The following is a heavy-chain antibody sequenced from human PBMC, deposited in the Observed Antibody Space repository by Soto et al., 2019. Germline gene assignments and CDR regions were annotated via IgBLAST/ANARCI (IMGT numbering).Heavy chain of an antibody. Sequence: ASVKVSCKASGYTFTIYGISCVLQSPLQWRDWMGCISAYSGNTNYAQKLQGRVTMTTDTSTSTAYMELRSLRSDDTAVYYCARHIVVVPAAPRYYYGMDVWGQGTTVTVSS. V-gene: IGHV1-18*04. CDR2: ISAYSGNT. CDR1: GYTFTIYG. D-gene: IGHD2-2*01. J-gene: IGHJ6*02. CDR3: ARHIVVVPAAPRYYYGMDV.